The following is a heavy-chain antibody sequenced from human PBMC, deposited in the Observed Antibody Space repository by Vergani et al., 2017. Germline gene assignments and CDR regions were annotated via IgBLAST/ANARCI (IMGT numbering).Heavy chain of an antibody. CDR3: TTEPGIAVAGNRFDY. V-gene: IGHV3-15*01. D-gene: IGHD6-19*01. CDR1: GFTFSNAW. CDR2: IKSKTDGGTT. Sequence: EVQLVESGGGLVKPGGSLRLSCAASGFTFSNAWMSWVRQAPGKGLEWVGRIKSKTDGGTTDYAAPVKGRFTISRDDSKNTLYLQMNSLKTEDTAVYYCTTEPGIAVAGNRFDYWGQGTLVTVSS. J-gene: IGHJ4*02.